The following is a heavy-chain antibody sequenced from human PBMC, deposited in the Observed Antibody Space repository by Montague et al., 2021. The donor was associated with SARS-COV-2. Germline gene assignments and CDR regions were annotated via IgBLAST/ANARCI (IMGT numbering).Heavy chain of an antibody. V-gene: IGHV4-61*02. D-gene: IGHD3-22*01. CDR1: GGSIRSGSYY. CDR2: IYTSGST. CDR3: ASGTYYYDSSGPPSLSWFAFDI. Sequence: TLSLPCTVSGGSIRSGSYYWSWIRQPAGKGLEWIGRIYTSGSTNYNPSLKRRVTISVDTSKNQFSLKLSSVTAADTAVYYCASGTYYYDSSGPPSLSWFAFDIWGQGTMVTVSS. J-gene: IGHJ3*02.